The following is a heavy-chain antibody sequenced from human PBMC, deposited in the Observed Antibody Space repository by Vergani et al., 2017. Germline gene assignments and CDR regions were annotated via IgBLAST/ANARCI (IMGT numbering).Heavy chain of an antibody. CDR2: INAGNGNT. D-gene: IGHD5-24*01. J-gene: IGHJ5*02. Sequence: QVQLVQSGAEVKKPGASVKVSCKASGYTFTSYAMHWVRQAPGQRLEWMGWINAGNGNTKYSQKFQGRVTITRDKSTSTAYMELSSLRSEDTAVYYCARDKTDREDGYINWFDPWGQGTLVTVSS. CDR3: ARDKTDREDGYINWFDP. V-gene: IGHV1-3*01. CDR1: GYTFTSYA.